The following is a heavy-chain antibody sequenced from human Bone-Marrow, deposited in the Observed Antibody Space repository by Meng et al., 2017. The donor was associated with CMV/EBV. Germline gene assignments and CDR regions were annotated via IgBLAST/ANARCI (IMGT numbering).Heavy chain of an antibody. Sequence: GGSLRLSCAASGFTFSSYWMSWVRQAPGKGLEWVANIKQDGSEKYYVDSVKGRFTISRDNAKNSLYLQMNSLRAEDTAVYYCARYDFWSGYPAAYYYAMDVWGQGTTVTVSS. J-gene: IGHJ6*02. D-gene: IGHD3-3*01. V-gene: IGHV3-7*01. CDR1: GFTFSSYW. CDR2: IKQDGSEK. CDR3: ARYDFWSGYPAAYYYAMDV.